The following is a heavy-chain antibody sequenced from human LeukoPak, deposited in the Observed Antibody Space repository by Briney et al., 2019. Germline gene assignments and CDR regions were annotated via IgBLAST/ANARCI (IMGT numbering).Heavy chain of an antibody. Sequence: PSETLSLTCAVYGGSFSGYYWSWIRQPAGKGLEWIGEINHSGSTKYNPSLKSRVTISVDTSKNQFSLKLSSVTAADTAVYYCARVISLRFLEWLSRAPGEYYFDYWGQGTLVTVSS. CDR2: INHSGST. V-gene: IGHV4-34*01. D-gene: IGHD3-3*01. CDR1: GGSFSGYY. CDR3: ARVISLRFLEWLSRAPGEYYFDY. J-gene: IGHJ4*02.